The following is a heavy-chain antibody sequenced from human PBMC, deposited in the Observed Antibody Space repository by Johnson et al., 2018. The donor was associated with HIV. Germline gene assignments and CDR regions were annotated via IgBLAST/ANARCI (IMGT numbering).Heavy chain of an antibody. V-gene: IGHV3-74*02. D-gene: IGHD6-19*01. CDR1: GFTFSDYG. CDR2: INSDGSST. CDR3: ARGKKQWLDEDAFDI. Sequence: VQLVESGGGLVKPGGSLRLSCAASGFTFSDYGIHWVRLAPGKGLEWVSRINSDGSSTSYADSVKGRFTISRDNAKNTLYLQMNSLRAEDTAVYYCARGKKQWLDEDAFDIWGQGTMVTVSS. J-gene: IGHJ3*02.